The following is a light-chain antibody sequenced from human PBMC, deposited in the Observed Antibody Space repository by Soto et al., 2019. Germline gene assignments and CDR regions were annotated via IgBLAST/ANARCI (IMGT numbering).Light chain of an antibody. V-gene: IGLV2-14*01. CDR1: SSDVGGYNY. Sequence: QSPLTQPACVSGSPGQSITISCTGTSSDVGGYNYVSWYQQHPGKAPKLMIYEVSNRPSGVSNRFSGSKSGNTASLTTSGLQAEDEADYYCSSYTSSSTPRVFGTGTKVTVL. CDR3: SSYTSSSTPRV. J-gene: IGLJ1*01. CDR2: EVS.